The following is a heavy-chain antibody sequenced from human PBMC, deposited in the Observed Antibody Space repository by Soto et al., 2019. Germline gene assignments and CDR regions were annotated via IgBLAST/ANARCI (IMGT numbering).Heavy chain of an antibody. V-gene: IGHV3-23*01. J-gene: IGHJ6*03. CDR1: GFSFSTYG. D-gene: IGHD3-16*01. CDR3: VKFRGRAYHYYYMDV. CDR2: YGGSGGST. Sequence: DVQLLESGGGLAQRGGSLRLSCAASGFSFSTYGMTWVRQAPGKGLEWVSYGGSGGSTYYADSVKGRFTISRDNSKKTLYLQMNSLRAEDTAVYYCVKFRGRAYHYYYMDVWGNGTTVPVSS.